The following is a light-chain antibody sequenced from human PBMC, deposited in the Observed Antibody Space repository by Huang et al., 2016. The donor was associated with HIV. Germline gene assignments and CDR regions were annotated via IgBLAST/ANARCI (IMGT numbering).Light chain of an antibody. V-gene: IGKV3-11*01. J-gene: IGKJ4*01. CDR3: QQRRSWPLT. Sequence: EVVLTQSPPTLSLFPGETATLSCRASQTIGTYVAWYQQGPGQGPRLLIYDGSNRAAGVPARISGAGSGTTFTLSISGLDSEDFGVYYCQQRRSWPLTFGGGTKVEV. CDR1: QTIGTY. CDR2: DGS.